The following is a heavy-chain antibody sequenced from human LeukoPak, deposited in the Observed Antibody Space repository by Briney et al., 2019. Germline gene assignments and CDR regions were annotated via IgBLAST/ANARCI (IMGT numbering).Heavy chain of an antibody. CDR1: GGSISSYY. J-gene: IGHJ3*02. CDR2: AFTSGIISGNT. Sequence: SETLSLTCTVSGGSISSYYWSWIRQPPGKGLEWIGRAFTSGIISGNTNYNPSLKSRVTMSVDTSNNQFSLKLASVTAADTAVYYCARDRYYYDSSSYYSAFHTWGQGTMVTVSS. CDR3: ARDRYYYDSSSYYSAFHT. D-gene: IGHD3-22*01. V-gene: IGHV4-4*07.